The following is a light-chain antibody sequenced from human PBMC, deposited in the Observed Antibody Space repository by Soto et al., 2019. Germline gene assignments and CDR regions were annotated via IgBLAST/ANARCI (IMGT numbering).Light chain of an antibody. J-gene: IGLJ3*02. CDR2: DVS. Sequence: QSALTQPRSVSGSPGQSVTISCTGTSSDVGGYNYVSWYQQHPGKAPKLMIYDVSKRPSGVPDRFSGSKSGNTDSLTISWLQAEDEADYYCGSYAGSYTWVFGGGTKLTVL. V-gene: IGLV2-11*01. CDR1: SSDVGGYNY. CDR3: GSYAGSYTWV.